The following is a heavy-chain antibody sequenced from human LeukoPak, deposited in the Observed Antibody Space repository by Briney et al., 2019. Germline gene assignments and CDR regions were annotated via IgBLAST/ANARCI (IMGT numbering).Heavy chain of an antibody. CDR3: ARDRSYYDFWSGYYSPGFDAFDI. V-gene: IGHV3-74*01. D-gene: IGHD3-3*01. CDR1: GFTFSSYW. CDR2: INSDGSST. Sequence: GGSLRLSCAASGFTFSSYWMHWVRQPPGKGLVWVSRINSDGSSTDYADSVKGRFTVSRDNAKNTLYLQMNSLRAEDTAVYYCARDRSYYDFWSGYYSPGFDAFDIWGQGTMVTVSS. J-gene: IGHJ3*02.